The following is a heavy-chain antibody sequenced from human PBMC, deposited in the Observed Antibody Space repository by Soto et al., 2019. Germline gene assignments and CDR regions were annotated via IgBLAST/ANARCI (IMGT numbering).Heavy chain of an antibody. CDR3: AKDPYSSGWYVGYFDY. J-gene: IGHJ4*02. CDR1: GFTFSSYA. V-gene: IGHV3-23*01. CDR2: ISGSGGST. D-gene: IGHD6-19*01. Sequence: GGSLRLSCAASGFTFSSYAMSWVRQAPGKGLEWVSAISGSGGSTYYADSVKGRFTISRDNSKNTLYLQMNSLRAEDTAVYYCAKDPYSSGWYVGYFDYWGQGTLVTVSS.